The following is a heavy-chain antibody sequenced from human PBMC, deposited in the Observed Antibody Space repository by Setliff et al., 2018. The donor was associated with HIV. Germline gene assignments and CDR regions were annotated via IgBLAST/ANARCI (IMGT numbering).Heavy chain of an antibody. Sequence: GESLKISCKASGYSFTNFWIGWVRQMPGEGLEWMGIVHPGNSETRYSLPFEGQVTISANRSITTAFLQWSSLKASDTAIYYCATLQPDSVDVWGQGTTVTVTS. CDR2: VHPGNSET. J-gene: IGHJ6*02. CDR1: GYSFTNFW. CDR3: ATLQPDSVDV. V-gene: IGHV5-51*01.